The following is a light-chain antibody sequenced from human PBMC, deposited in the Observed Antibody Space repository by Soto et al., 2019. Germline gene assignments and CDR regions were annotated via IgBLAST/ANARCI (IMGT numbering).Light chain of an antibody. V-gene: IGLV2-14*01. Sequence: QSALTQPPSASGSPGQSVAISCTGTSSDVGGYNYVSWYQQHPGKAPKLMIYEVNKRPSGVSNRFSGSKSVNTASLTISGLQAGDEAEYYCSSYTSTSLVVFGGGTKVTVL. CDR3: SSYTSTSLVV. CDR2: EVN. CDR1: SSDVGGYNY. J-gene: IGLJ2*01.